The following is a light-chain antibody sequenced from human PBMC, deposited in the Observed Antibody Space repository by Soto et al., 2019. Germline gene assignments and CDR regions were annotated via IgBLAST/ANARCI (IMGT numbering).Light chain of an antibody. CDR2: GAS. J-gene: IGKJ1*01. Sequence: EIVLTQSPGTLSLSPGERATLSCRASQSVSSSYLAWYQQKPGQAPRLLIYGASSRATGIPDRFSGSGSGTDFTLTISRLEPEAFAVYYCQQYGSSLPWTFGQGTKVEIK. CDR3: QQYGSSLPWT. V-gene: IGKV3-20*01. CDR1: QSVSSSY.